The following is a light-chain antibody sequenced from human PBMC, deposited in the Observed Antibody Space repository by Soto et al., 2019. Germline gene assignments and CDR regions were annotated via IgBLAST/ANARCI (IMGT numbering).Light chain of an antibody. CDR1: SSNIGAAYD. CDR3: QSYDRSLSGYV. Sequence: QSVLTQPPSVSGAPGQRVTISCTGSSSNIGAAYDVHWYQHVAGAAPKLLIFSNNNRPSGIPDRFSGSRSGTSASLAITGLQAEVEADYYCQSYDRSLSGYVFGTGTKVTVL. J-gene: IGLJ1*01. CDR2: SNN. V-gene: IGLV1-40*01.